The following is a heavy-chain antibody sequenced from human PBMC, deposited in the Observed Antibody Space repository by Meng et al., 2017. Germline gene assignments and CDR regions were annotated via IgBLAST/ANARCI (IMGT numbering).Heavy chain of an antibody. J-gene: IGHJ5*02. Sequence: QVQLVRSGVEVKEPGSSVKVSCKVSGGTFSSYAISWVRQAPGQVLEWMGGIIPIFGTANYAQKFPGRVTITTDESTSTAYMELSSLRSEDTAVYYCARGGIAAALPWFDPWGQGTLVTVSS. CDR2: IIPIFGTA. D-gene: IGHD6-13*01. CDR1: GGTFSSYA. V-gene: IGHV1-69*05. CDR3: ARGGIAAALPWFDP.